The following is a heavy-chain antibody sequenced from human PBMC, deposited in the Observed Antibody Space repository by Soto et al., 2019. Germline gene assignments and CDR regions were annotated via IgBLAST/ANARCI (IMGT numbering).Heavy chain of an antibody. CDR1: GYTFTSYY. CDR3: ARRDCRGGSCHRLINWFDP. V-gene: IGHV1-46*01. CDR2: INPSGGST. J-gene: IGHJ5*02. D-gene: IGHD2-15*01. Sequence: QVQLVQSGAEVKKPGASVKVSCKASGYTFTSYYMHWVRQAPGQGLEWMGIINPSGGSTRYAQKFQGRVTMTRDTSTSTVYMELSSLRSEDTAVYYCARRDCRGGSCHRLINWFDPWGQGTLVTGSS.